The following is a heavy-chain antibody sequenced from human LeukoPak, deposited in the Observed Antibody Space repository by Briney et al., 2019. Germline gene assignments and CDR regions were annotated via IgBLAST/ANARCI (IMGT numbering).Heavy chain of an antibody. D-gene: IGHD6-25*01. CDR1: GFTFSSCS. V-gene: IGHV3-21*01. Sequence: GGSLRLSCAASGFTFSSCSMNWVRQAPGKGLEWVSSISSSSSYIYYADSVKGRFTISRDNAKNSLYLQMNSLRAEDTAVYYCARYQGGGWDVWGQGTTVTVSS. CDR2: ISSSSSYI. J-gene: IGHJ6*02. CDR3: ARYQGGGWDV.